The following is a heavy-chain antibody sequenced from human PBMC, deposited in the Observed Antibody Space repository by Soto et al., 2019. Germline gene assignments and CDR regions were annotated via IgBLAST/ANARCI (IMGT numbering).Heavy chain of an antibody. Sequence: GGSLRLSCAASGFTFSSYWMHWVRHAPGKGLVWVSRINSDGSSTSYADSVKGRFTISRDNAKNTLYLQMNSLRAEDTAVYYCARDLGYCSGGSCYSHWFDPWGQGTLVTVSS. D-gene: IGHD2-15*01. CDR3: ARDLGYCSGGSCYSHWFDP. CDR2: INSDGSST. J-gene: IGHJ5*02. CDR1: GFTFSSYW. V-gene: IGHV3-74*01.